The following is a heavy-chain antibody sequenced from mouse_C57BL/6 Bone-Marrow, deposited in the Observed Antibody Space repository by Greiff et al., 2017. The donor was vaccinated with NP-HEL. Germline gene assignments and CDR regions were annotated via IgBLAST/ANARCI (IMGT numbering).Heavy chain of an antibody. CDR3: ARHGLLRSSYWYFDV. D-gene: IGHD1-1*01. CDR1: GFTFSDYY. CDR2: ISNGGGST. Sequence: DVMLVESGGGLVQPGGSLKLSCAASGFTFSDYYMYWVRQTPEKRLEWVAYISNGGGSTYYPDTVKGRFTISRDTAKNTLYLQMSRLKSEDTAMYYCARHGLLRSSYWYFDVWGTGTTVTVSS. V-gene: IGHV5-12*01. J-gene: IGHJ1*03.